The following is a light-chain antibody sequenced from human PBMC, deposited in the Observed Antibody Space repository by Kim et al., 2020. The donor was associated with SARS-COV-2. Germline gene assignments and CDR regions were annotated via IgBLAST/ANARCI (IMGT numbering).Light chain of an antibody. CDR3: GTWDSSLSVWL. Sequence: QKVTSSCSGSSSNIGANYVSWYQQLPGTVPKVLIYDNNKRPSGIPDRFSGSKSGTSGALDITGLQTGDEADYYCGTWDSSLSVWLFGGGTQLTVL. V-gene: IGLV1-51*01. CDR1: SSNIGANY. CDR2: DNN. J-gene: IGLJ3*02.